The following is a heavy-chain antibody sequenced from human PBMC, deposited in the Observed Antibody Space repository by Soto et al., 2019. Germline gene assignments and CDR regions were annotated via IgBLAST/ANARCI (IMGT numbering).Heavy chain of an antibody. CDR2: IYSSGSA. CDR1: GGSIYTYS. J-gene: IGHJ4*02. V-gene: IGHV4-4*07. Sequence: SETLSLTCTVSGGSIYTYSWTWLRQPAGKGLEWIGHIYSSGSANYNPSLKSRVSMSVDTSKNQFSLKLNSVTAADTAVYYCAGYKGYSSGYYYYFDYWGQGTLVTVSS. D-gene: IGHD3-22*01. CDR3: AGYKGYSSGYYYYFDY.